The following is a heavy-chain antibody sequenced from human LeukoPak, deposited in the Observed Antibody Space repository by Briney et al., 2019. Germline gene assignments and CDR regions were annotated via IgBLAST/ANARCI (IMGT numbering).Heavy chain of an antibody. V-gene: IGHV3-23*01. CDR2: INGGGGST. Sequence: GGSLRLSCAASGFTFSSYAMSWVRQAAGKGLEWVSGINGGGGSTYYADSVKGRFTISRDNSKNTLYLQMNSLRAEDTAVYYCAKVMGSWLDHDAFDIWGQGTMVTVSS. CDR3: AKVMGSWLDHDAFDI. D-gene: IGHD3-10*01. CDR1: GFTFSSYA. J-gene: IGHJ3*02.